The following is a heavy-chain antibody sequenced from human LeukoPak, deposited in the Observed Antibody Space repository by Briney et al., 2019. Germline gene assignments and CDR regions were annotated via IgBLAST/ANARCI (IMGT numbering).Heavy chain of an antibody. CDR3: ARRDAYGEADY. J-gene: IGHJ4*02. D-gene: IGHD2-21*01. CDR2: IYPGDSDT. CDR1: GYTFSDNW. Sequence: GESLKISCTGSGYTFSDNWIGWVRQMPGKGLEWMGIIYPGDSDTKYSPSFQGQVTISADDSINTAFLQWTSLKASDTAMYYCARRDAYGEADYWGQGTLVTVSS. V-gene: IGHV5-51*01.